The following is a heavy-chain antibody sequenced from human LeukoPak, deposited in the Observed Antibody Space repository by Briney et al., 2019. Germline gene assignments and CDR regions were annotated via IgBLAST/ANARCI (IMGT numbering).Heavy chain of an antibody. CDR1: GGSISGSSYY. CDR2: GIYSGSA. D-gene: IGHD4-17*01. J-gene: IGHJ4*03. Sequence: PSETLCLTRTVSGGSISGSSYYWACIRQPPGKGLEWVGSGIYSGSAYYNPSLKSRVTISVDTSKNQFSLGLRSVTAADTAVYYCARLRGAMTPVTSDFDYWGQETMVTVSS. V-gene: IGHV4-39*01. CDR3: ARLRGAMTPVTSDFDY.